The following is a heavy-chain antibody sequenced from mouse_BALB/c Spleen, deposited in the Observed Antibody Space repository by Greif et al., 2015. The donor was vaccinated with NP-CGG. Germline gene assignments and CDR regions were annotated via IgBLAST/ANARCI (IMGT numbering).Heavy chain of an antibody. D-gene: IGHD2-1*01. CDR2: IRSKSNNYAT. J-gene: IGHJ3*01. CDR3: VSYGNFAY. Sequence: EVKLMESGGGLVQPKGSLKLSCAASGFTFNTYAMNWVRQAPGKGLEWVARIRSKSNNYATYYADSVKDRFTISRDDSQSMLYLQMNNLKTEDTAMYYCVSYGNFAYWGQGTLVTVSA. CDR1: GFTFNTYA. V-gene: IGHV10-1*02.